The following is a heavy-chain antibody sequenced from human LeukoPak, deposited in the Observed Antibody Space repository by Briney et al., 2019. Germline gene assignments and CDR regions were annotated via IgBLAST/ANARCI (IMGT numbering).Heavy chain of an antibody. CDR2: INPNSGGT. D-gene: IGHD5-18*01. V-gene: IGHV1-2*02. CDR3: ARGGSGYSYGANDY. Sequence: ASVKVSCKASVYTFTGYYMHWVRQAPGQGLEWMGWINPNSGGTNYAQKFQGRVTMTRDTSISTAYMELSRLRSDDTAVYYCARGGSGYSYGANDYWGQGTLVTVSS. CDR1: VYTFTGYY. J-gene: IGHJ4*02.